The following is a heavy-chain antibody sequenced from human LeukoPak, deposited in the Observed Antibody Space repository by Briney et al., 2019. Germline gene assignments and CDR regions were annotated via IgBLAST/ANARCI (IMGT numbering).Heavy chain of an antibody. J-gene: IGHJ1*01. D-gene: IGHD4-23*01. V-gene: IGHV4-4*07. Sequence: SETLSLTCTVSGGSITTYYWSWVRQPAGKGLEWIGLIYASGSTTYNPSLKSRVTMSVDTSKNQFSLKLSSVTAADTAVYYCARAPYGGNQYFQHWGQGTLATVSS. CDR2: IYASGST. CDR1: GGSITTYY. CDR3: ARAPYGGNQYFQH.